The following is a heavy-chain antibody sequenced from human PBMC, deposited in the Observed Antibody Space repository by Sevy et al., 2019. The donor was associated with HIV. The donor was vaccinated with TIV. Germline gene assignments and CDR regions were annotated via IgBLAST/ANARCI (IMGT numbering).Heavy chain of an antibody. V-gene: IGHV1-69*13. CDR3: ARDSLYSTNWAFDY. D-gene: IGHD6-13*01. Sequence: ASVKVSCKASGHTFSNYAISWVRQAPGQGLEWMGGIIPMFGTPNYAQKFQGRVTITADESTGTAYRQLRSLRSEDTAVYYCARDSLYSTNWAFDYWGQGTLVTVSS. J-gene: IGHJ4*02. CDR1: GHTFSNYA. CDR2: IIPMFGTP.